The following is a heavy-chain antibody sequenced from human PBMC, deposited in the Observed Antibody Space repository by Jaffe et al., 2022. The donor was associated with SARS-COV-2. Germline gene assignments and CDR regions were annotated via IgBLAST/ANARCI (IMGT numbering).Heavy chain of an antibody. CDR3: AREAARDGMDV. J-gene: IGHJ6*02. CDR2: ISSSGSTI. D-gene: IGHD2-15*01. Sequence: EVQLVESGGGLVQPGGSLRLSCAASGFTFSSYEMNWVRQAPGKGLEWVSYISSSGSTIYYADSVKGRFTISRDNAKNSLYLQMNSLRAEDTAVYYCAREAARDGMDVWGQGTTVTVSS. V-gene: IGHV3-48*03. CDR1: GFTFSSYE.